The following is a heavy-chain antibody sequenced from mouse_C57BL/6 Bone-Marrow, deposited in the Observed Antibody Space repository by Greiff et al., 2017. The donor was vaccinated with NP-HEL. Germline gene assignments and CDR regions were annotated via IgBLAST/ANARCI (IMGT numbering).Heavy chain of an antibody. CDR2: SRNKANDYTT. Sequence: EVNVVESGGGLVQSGRSLRLSCATSGFTFSDFYMEWVRQAPGKGLEWIAASRNKANDYTTEYSASVKGRFIVSRDTSQSILYLQMNALRAEDTAIYYCARDADLAYWGQGTLVTVSA. J-gene: IGHJ3*01. CDR3: ARDADLAY. V-gene: IGHV7-1*01. CDR1: GFTFSDFY.